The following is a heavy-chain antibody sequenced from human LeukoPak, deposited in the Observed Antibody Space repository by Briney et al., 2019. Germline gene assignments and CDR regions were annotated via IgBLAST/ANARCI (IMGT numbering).Heavy chain of an antibody. CDR3: AKDLDYYDSSGYYGSDY. V-gene: IGHV3-23*01. CDR1: GFTFSSYA. CDR2: ISGSGGST. J-gene: IGHJ4*02. Sequence: GGSLRLSCAASGFTFSSYAMSWVRQAPGKGLEWVSAISGSGGSTYYADSVKGRFTISRDNSKNTLYLQMTSLRAEDTAVYYCAKDLDYYDSSGYYGSDYWGQGTLVTVSS. D-gene: IGHD3-22*01.